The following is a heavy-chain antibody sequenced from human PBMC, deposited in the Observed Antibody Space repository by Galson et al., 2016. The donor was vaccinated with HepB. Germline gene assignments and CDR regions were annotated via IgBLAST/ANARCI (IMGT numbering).Heavy chain of an antibody. CDR2: INHSEVT. D-gene: IGHD1-14*01. CDR1: GEPFSGYY. V-gene: IGHV4-34*01. CDR3: AGATGGAYHSSFDY. Sequence: SETLSLTCAVYGEPFSGYYWSWIRQPPGKGLEWIGEINHSEVTGYRPSLKTRVPILRDRSKKQFSLKLTSVTAGDTAVYYCAGATGGAYHSSFDYWGQGTLVTVSS. J-gene: IGHJ4*02.